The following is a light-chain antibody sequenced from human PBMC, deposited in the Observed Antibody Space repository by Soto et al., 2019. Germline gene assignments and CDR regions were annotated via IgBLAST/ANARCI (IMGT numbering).Light chain of an antibody. CDR1: SSDVGGYNS. CDR3: CSYAGDYRV. V-gene: IGLV2-11*01. J-gene: IGLJ2*01. CDR2: DVS. Sequence: QPVLTQPRSVSGSPGQSVTISCTGTSSDVGGYNSVSWYQHHPGKVPKLIIYDVSKRPSGVPDRFSGSKSGNTASLTISGLQADDEADYYCCSYAGDYRVFGGGTKLTVL.